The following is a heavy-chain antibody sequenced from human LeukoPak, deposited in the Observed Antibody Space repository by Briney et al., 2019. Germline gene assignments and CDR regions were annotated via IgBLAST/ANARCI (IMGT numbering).Heavy chain of an antibody. J-gene: IGHJ4*02. D-gene: IGHD3-10*01. CDR3: ESEPRFGDLLLFDY. V-gene: IGHV1-2*06. CDR2: SNPNSGDT. CDR1: GYTFTGYY. Sequence: ASVKVSCKASGYTFTGYYMYWVRQAPGQGLEWMGRSNPNSGDTNYVQNFQGRVTMTRETSGSTTNTELRRLSSDVTAVYYCESEPRFGDLLLFDYWGLGTLVTVSS.